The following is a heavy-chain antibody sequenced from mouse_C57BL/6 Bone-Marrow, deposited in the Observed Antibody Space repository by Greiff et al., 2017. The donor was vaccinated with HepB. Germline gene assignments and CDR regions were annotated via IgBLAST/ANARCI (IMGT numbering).Heavy chain of an antibody. CDR3: AGEGFDY. J-gene: IGHJ2*01. Sequence: VQLQHSGAELVRPGASVTLSCKASGYTFTDYEMHWVKQTPVHGLEWIGAIDPETGGTAYNQKFKGKAILTADKSSSTAYMELRSLTSEDSAVYYCAGEGFDYWGQGTTLTVSS. V-gene: IGHV1-15*01. CDR1: GYTFTDYE. CDR2: IDPETGGT.